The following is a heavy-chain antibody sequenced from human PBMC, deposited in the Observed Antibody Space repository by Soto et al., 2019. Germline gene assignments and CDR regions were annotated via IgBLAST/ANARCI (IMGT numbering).Heavy chain of an antibody. J-gene: IGHJ6*02. CDR3: ARDRVLMVYAPPGMDV. CDR1: GGTFSSYA. V-gene: IGHV1-69*13. D-gene: IGHD2-8*01. Sequence: ASVKVSCKASGGTFSSYAISWVRQAPGQGLEWMGGIIPIFGTANYAQKFQGRVTITADESTSTAYMELSSLRSEDTAVYYCARDRVLMVYAPPGMDVWGQGTTVTVSS. CDR2: IIPIFGTA.